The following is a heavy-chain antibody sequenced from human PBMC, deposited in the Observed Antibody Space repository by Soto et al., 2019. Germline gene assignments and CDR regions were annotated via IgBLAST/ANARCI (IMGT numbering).Heavy chain of an antibody. CDR3: AKGAVAGTPTSYYYYGMDV. CDR2: IIPIFGTV. Sequence: QVQLLQSGAEVKKPGSSVRVSCEASGGTFRTYAISWVRQAPGQALEWMGEIIPIFGTVNYAQKFQGRVTITADESTTKVYMDLRSLRSEDTAVYYCAKGAVAGTPTSYYYYGMDVWGQGTTVTVSS. D-gene: IGHD6-19*01. V-gene: IGHV1-69*12. J-gene: IGHJ6*02. CDR1: GGTFRTYA.